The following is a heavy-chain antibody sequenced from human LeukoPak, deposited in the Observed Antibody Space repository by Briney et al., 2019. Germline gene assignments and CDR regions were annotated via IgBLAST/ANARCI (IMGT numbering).Heavy chain of an antibody. V-gene: IGHV1-2*02. CDR1: GYTFTGYY. Sequence: ASVKVSCKASGYTFTGYYMHWLRQAPGQGLEWMGWINPNSGGTNYAQKFQGRVTMTRDTSISTAYMELSRLRSDDTAVYYCARVAKGSSSGLYYFDYWGQGTLVTVSS. CDR2: INPNSGGT. D-gene: IGHD3-10*01. J-gene: IGHJ4*02. CDR3: ARVAKGSSSGLYYFDY.